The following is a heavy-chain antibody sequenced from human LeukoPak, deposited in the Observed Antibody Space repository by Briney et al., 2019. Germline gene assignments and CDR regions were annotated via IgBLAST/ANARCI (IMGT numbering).Heavy chain of an antibody. J-gene: IGHJ6*02. CDR2: IYSGGST. CDR1: GFIFSSYS. Sequence: GGSLRLSCGASGFIFSSYSMSWVRQAPGKGLEWVSVIYSGGSTYYADSVKGRFTISRDNSKNTLYLQMNSLRAEDTAVYYCARDLGSSRDGYNFDYYYYGMDVWGQGTTVTVSS. V-gene: IGHV3-66*01. D-gene: IGHD5-24*01. CDR3: ARDLGSSRDGYNFDYYYYGMDV.